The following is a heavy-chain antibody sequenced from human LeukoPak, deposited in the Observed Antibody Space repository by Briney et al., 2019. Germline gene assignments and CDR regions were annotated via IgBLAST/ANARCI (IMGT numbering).Heavy chain of an antibody. Sequence: GGSLRLPCAASGFALSSHWMTWVRQVPGRGPEWVANVNRDGSETYYLDSVKGRFTISKDNAKNSLYLQMNSLRAEDTALYHCARNNGMDVWGQGTTVIVSS. CDR3: ARNNGMDV. CDR1: GFALSSHW. CDR2: VNRDGSET. V-gene: IGHV3-7*03. J-gene: IGHJ6*02.